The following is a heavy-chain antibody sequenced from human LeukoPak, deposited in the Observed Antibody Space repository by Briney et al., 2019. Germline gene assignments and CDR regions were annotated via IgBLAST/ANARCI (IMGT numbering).Heavy chain of an antibody. CDR1: GFTFSSYSMN. Sequence: GSLRLSCAASGFTFSSYSMNWVRQAPGKGLEWIASIYFDGSTYYDPSLKSRVTISVDTSKSQFSLKLSSVTAADTAVYYCASPPITGTTHYYYGIDVWGQGTTVTVSS. CDR3: ASPPITGTTHYYYGIDV. D-gene: IGHD1-7*01. CDR2: IYFDGST. V-gene: IGHV4-59*05. J-gene: IGHJ6*02.